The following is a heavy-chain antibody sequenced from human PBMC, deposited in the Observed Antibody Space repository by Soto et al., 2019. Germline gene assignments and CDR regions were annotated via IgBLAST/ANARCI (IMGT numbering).Heavy chain of an antibody. CDR2: ISGSGTI. D-gene: IGHD6-25*01. V-gene: IGHV3-48*01. J-gene: IGHJ4*02. CDR1: GFTFSNYA. CDR3: VRDSGPAD. Sequence: GGSLRLSCAASGFTFSNYAVTWVRQAPGKGLEWVSTISGSGTIYYADSMQGRFTISRDNAKNSLYLQMNSLRTEDTAVYYCVRDSGPADWRKGTLVTVCS.